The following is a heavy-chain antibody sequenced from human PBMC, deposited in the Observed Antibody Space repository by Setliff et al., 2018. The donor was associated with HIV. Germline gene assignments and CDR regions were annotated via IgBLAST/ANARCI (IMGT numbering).Heavy chain of an antibody. J-gene: IGHJ1*01. D-gene: IGHD3-22*01. CDR1: GYIFSHYG. V-gene: IGHV1-18*01. CDR2: ISGYTGIT. CDR3: ARDPFPSTNYYDSSMYPFAQFFQH. Sequence: ASVKVSCKISGYIFSHYGVTWVRQAPGQGLEYTGYISGYTGITHYAQSFQGRVTMTTDPSKYTAYMELRSLKYDDTAVYYCARDPFPSTNYYDSSMYPFAQFFQHWGQGTPVTVSS.